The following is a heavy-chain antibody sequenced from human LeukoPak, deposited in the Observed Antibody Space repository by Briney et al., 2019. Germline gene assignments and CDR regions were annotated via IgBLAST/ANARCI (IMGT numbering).Heavy chain of an antibody. V-gene: IGHV3-23*01. CDR3: ARDRNTDFWSGYYTNYFDY. J-gene: IGHJ4*02. CDR1: GFTFSSYG. CDR2: ISGSGGST. D-gene: IGHD3-3*01. Sequence: GRSLRLSCAASGFTFSSYGMSWVRQAPGKGLEWVSAISGSGGSTYYADSVKGRFTISRDNAKNSLSLQMSSLRAEDTAVYYCARDRNTDFWSGYYTNYFDYWGQGTLVTVSS.